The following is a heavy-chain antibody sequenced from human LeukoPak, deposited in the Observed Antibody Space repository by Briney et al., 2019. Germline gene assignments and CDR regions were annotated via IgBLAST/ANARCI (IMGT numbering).Heavy chain of an antibody. CDR3: AKVRVDTAMVTSWYFDL. Sequence: GGSLRLSCAASGFTFSSYGMHWVRQAPGKGLEWVAFIRYDGSNKYYADSVKGRFTISRDNSKNTLYLQMNSLRAEDTAVYYCAKVRVDTAMVTSWYFDLWGRGTLVTVSS. V-gene: IGHV3-30*02. CDR1: GFTFSSYG. J-gene: IGHJ2*01. CDR2: IRYDGSNK. D-gene: IGHD5-18*01.